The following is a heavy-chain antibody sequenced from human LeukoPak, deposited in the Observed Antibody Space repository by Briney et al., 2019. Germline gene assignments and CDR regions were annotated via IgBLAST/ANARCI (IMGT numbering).Heavy chain of an antibody. CDR1: GGSITGDY. V-gene: IGHV4-4*07. CDR2: IFTSGSS. J-gene: IGHJ5*02. CDR3: SRGGANDL. Sequence: SETLSLTCTVSGGSITGDYWSWIRQPAGKGLEWIGRIFTSGSSTYNPSLKSRVTMSLDTSKNEFYLELSSVTAADTAIYFCSRGGANDLWGQGTLVTVSS. D-gene: IGHD3-16*01.